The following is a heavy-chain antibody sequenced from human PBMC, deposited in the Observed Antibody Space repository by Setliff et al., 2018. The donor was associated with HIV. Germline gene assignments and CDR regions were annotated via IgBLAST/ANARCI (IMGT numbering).Heavy chain of an antibody. Sequence: SVKVSCKASGGTFSSYAISWVRQAPGQGLEWMGGIIPILGIANYAQKFQGRVTITADESTSTAYMELSSLRSEDTAIYYCVKEYHTEVTDTRVANYFDYWGQGTLVTVSS. D-gene: IGHD4-4*01. V-gene: IGHV1-69*10. CDR1: GGTFSSYA. CDR2: IIPILGIA. CDR3: VKEYHTEVTDTRVANYFDY. J-gene: IGHJ4*02.